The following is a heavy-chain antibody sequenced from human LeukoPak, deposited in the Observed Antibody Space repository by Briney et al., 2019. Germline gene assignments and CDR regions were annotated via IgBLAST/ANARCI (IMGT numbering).Heavy chain of an antibody. V-gene: IGHV3-7*01. CDR2: IDQDGSEK. CDR3: ARGDRGFDY. J-gene: IGHJ4*02. CDR1: GFTFSASW. Sequence: GGSLRLSCAASGFTFSASWMTWVRQAPGKGLEWVTNIDQDGSEKYYVDSVKGRFTISRDNARNALYLQMNSLRTEDTAVYYCARGDRGFDYWGQGTLVTVSS.